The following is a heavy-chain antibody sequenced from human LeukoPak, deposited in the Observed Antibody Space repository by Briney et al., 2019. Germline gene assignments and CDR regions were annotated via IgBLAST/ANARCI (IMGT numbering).Heavy chain of an antibody. CDR2: IYLNGGA. CDR3: ARPSFDRSPVD. J-gene: IGHJ1*01. CDR1: GASLSLTNW. D-gene: IGHD6-19*01. Sequence: PSETLSLTCTVCGASLSLTNWWSWVRQPARKGLEWIGEIYLNGGANYNPSLKSRVSITADKSKNQFSLNLTSVTAADTAVYYCARPSFDRSPVDWGQRALVTVSS. V-gene: IGHV4-4*02.